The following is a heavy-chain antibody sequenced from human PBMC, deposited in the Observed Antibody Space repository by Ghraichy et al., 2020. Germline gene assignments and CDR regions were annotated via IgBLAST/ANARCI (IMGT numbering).Heavy chain of an antibody. Sequence: TLSLTCTVSGGSISSYYWSWIRQPPGKGLEWIGYIYYSGSTNYNPSLKSRVTISVDTSKNQFSLKLSSVTAADTAVYYCARYGDYLWDWGQGTLVTVSS. V-gene: IGHV4-59*01. CDR3: ARYGDYLWD. J-gene: IGHJ4*02. CDR1: GGSISSYY. CDR2: IYYSGST. D-gene: IGHD4-17*01.